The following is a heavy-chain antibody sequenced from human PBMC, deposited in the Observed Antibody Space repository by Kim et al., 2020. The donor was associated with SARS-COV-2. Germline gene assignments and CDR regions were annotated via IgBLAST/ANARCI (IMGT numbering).Heavy chain of an antibody. CDR2: IHSSGGS. CDR1: GGSISSGVSY. V-gene: IGHV4-31*03. CDR3: ARDLTGYGYFDF. J-gene: IGHJ4*02. Sequence: SETLSLTCTVSGGSISSGVSYWNWIRQHPGKGLEWIGYIHSSGGSYYNPSLKRRLTTSVDTSKSQFSLKLSSVTAADTAVYYCARDLTGYGYFDFWGQGTLVTASS. D-gene: IGHD5-18*01.